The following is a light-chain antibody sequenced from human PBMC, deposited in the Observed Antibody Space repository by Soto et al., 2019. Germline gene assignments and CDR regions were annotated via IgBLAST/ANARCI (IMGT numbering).Light chain of an antibody. V-gene: IGKV3-20*01. CDR2: GAS. CDR3: QQCGSPPYT. CDR1: QGVSNSY. Sequence: EIVLTQSPGTLSLSPGERATLSCRASQGVSNSYLAWYQQKPGQAPRLLIYGASSRAAGIPDRFSGSGSGTDFTLTISRLEPEDFAEYYCQQCGSPPYTFGQGTKLEIK. J-gene: IGKJ2*01.